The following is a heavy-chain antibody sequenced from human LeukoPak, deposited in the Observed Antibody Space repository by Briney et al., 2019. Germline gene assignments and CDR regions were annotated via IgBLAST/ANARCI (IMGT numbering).Heavy chain of an antibody. CDR2: ISGSGGST. Sequence: GGSLRLSCAASGFTFSSYVMSWVRQAPGKGLEWVSAISGSGGSTYYADSVKGRFTISRDNSKNTLYLQMNSLRAEDTAVYYCAKDYSPGPAYYFDYWGQGTLVTVSS. CDR3: AKDYSPGPAYYFDY. CDR1: GFTFSSYV. D-gene: IGHD1-1*01. J-gene: IGHJ4*02. V-gene: IGHV3-23*01.